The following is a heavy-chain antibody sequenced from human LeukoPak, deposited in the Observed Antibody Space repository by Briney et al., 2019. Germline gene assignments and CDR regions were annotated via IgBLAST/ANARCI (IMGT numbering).Heavy chain of an antibody. CDR3: ASSGYSYAYFDY. CDR2: IIPIFGTA. V-gene: IGHV1-69*05. D-gene: IGHD5-18*01. CDR1: GGTFSSYA. Sequence: SVKVSCKASGGTFSSYAISWVRQAPGQGLEWMGGIIPIFGTANYAQKFQGGVTITTDESTSTAYMELSSLRSEDTAVYYCASSGYSYAYFDYWGQGTLVTVSS. J-gene: IGHJ4*02.